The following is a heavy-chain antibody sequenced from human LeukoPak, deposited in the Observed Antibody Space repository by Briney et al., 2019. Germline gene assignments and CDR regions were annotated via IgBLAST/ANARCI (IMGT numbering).Heavy chain of an antibody. J-gene: IGHJ4*02. CDR1: GFTFSNYW. V-gene: IGHV3-74*01. Sequence: GGSLRLSCAASGFTFSNYWMHWVRQAPGKGLVWVSHINNDGSSTSYADSVKGRFTISRDNAKNALYLQMNSLRTEDTAVYYCACYGIAPPYWGQGTLVTVSS. CDR3: ACYGIAPPY. CDR2: INNDGSST. D-gene: IGHD2-15*01.